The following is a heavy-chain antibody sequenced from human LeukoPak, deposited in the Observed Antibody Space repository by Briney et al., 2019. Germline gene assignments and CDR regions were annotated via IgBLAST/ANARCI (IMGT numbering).Heavy chain of an antibody. V-gene: IGHV1-2*06. CDR2: IDPNSGGT. J-gene: IGHJ4*02. D-gene: IGHD3-22*01. CDR1: GYTFTGYY. Sequence: ASVKVSCKASGYTFTGYYMHWVRQAPGQGLEWMGRIDPNSGGTNYAQKFQGRVTMTRDTSISTAYMELSRLRSVDTAVYYCARLGYYYDSSGQGVWGQGTLVTVSS. CDR3: ARLGYYYDSSGQGV.